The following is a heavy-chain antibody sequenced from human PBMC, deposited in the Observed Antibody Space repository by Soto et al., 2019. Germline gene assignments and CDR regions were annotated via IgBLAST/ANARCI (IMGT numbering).Heavy chain of an antibody. CDR3: ARDLGSSWLRGWFDP. CDR1: GYTFTSYD. V-gene: IGHV1-8*01. CDR2: MNPNSGNT. Sequence: QVQLVQSGAEVKKPGASVKVSCKASGYTFTSYDINWVRQATGQGLEWMGWMNPNSGNTGYAHKCQGRVTMTRNTSISTDYMELSSLRSEDTAVYYCARDLGSSWLRGWFDPWGQGTLVTVSS. D-gene: IGHD6-13*01. J-gene: IGHJ5*02.